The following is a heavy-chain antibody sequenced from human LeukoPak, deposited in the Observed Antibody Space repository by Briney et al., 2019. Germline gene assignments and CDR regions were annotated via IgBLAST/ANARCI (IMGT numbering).Heavy chain of an antibody. CDR3: ARAGYDFWSGYYPFDY. Sequence: PSETLSLTCTVSGGSISSSSYYWGWIRQPPGKGLEWIGSIYYSGSTYYNPSLKSRVTISVDTSKNQFSLKLSSVTAADTAVYYCARAGYDFWSGYYPFDYWGQGTLVTVSP. D-gene: IGHD3-3*01. CDR1: GGSISSSSYY. CDR2: IYYSGST. V-gene: IGHV4-39*07. J-gene: IGHJ4*02.